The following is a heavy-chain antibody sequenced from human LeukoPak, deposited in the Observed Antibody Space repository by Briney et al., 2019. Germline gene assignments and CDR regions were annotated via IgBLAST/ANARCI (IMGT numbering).Heavy chain of an antibody. CDR2: IYYSGST. CDR1: GGSISSGGYY. J-gene: IGHJ5*02. CDR3: ARGSRNWFDP. Sequence: SPSETLSLTCTVSGGSISSGGYYWSWIRQHPGKGVEWIGYIYYSGSTYYNPSLKSRVTISVDTSKNQFSLKLSSGTAADTAVYYCARGSRNWFDPWGQGTLVTVSS. V-gene: IGHV4-31*03.